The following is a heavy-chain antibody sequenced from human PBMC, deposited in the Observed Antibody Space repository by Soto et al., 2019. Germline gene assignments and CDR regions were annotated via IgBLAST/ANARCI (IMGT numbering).Heavy chain of an antibody. Sequence: QVQLVQSGAEVKKPGSSVKVSCKASGGTFSSYAISWVRQAPGQGLEWMGGIIPIFGTANYAQKFQGRVTITADESMSTAYMELSSLRSEDTAVYYCARGYCGSTSCYTDIYYYYGMDVWGQGTTVTVSS. CDR3: ARGYCGSTSCYTDIYYYYGMDV. V-gene: IGHV1-69*01. CDR1: GGTFSSYA. CDR2: IIPIFGTA. D-gene: IGHD2-2*02. J-gene: IGHJ6*02.